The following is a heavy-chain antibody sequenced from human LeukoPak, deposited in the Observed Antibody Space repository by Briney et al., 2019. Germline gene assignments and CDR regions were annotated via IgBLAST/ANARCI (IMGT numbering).Heavy chain of an antibody. Sequence: GGSLRLSCAASGFSFSDYYMSWIRQAPGKGLEWVSYISSSSSYIYYADSVKGRFTISRDNAKNSLYLQMNSLRAEDTAVYYCARGFFLDAPPPWGQGTLVTVSS. J-gene: IGHJ5*02. V-gene: IGHV3-11*06. D-gene: IGHD1-1*01. CDR1: GFSFSDYY. CDR3: ARGFFLDAPPP. CDR2: ISSSSSYI.